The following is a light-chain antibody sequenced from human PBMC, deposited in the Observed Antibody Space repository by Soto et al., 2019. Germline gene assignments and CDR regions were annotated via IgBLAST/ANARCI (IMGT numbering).Light chain of an antibody. CDR3: QSYDSTLSARYV. Sequence: QSVLTQPPSVSGAPGQRVTISCTGSSSNIGAGYDVHWYQQRPGTAPKLLIFGNIHRPSGVPDRVSGCKSGTSASLAITGLRAEDEGDYYCQSYDSTLSARYVFGTGTKLTVL. CDR1: SSNIGAGYD. V-gene: IGLV1-40*01. CDR2: GNI. J-gene: IGLJ1*01.